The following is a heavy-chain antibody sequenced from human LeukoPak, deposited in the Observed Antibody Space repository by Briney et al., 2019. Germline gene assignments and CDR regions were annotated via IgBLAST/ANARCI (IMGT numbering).Heavy chain of an antibody. CDR1: GYTFTSYG. CDR2: ISGYGNT. CDR3: ARGGEWNYAFDL. V-gene: IGHV1-18*01. Sequence: EASVKVSCKASGYTFTSYGISWVREAPGQGLEWMVWISGYGNTKYTQKFQGRLTMTTDTYTNTVNMELRSLRSDDAAVYYCARGGEWNYAFDLWGQGTVVTVSA. D-gene: IGHD1-7*01. J-gene: IGHJ3*01.